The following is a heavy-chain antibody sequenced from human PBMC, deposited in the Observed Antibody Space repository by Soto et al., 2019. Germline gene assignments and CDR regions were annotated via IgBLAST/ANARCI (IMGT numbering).Heavy chain of an antibody. Sequence: GWSLRLSCASSGFTFDDYAMHWVRQAPGKGLEWVSGISWNSGSIGYADSVKGRFIISRDNAKNSLYLQMNSLRAEDTALYYCAKVRGIAVAGPFDYWGQGTLVTVSS. D-gene: IGHD6-19*01. CDR3: AKVRGIAVAGPFDY. J-gene: IGHJ4*02. CDR1: GFTFDDYA. CDR2: ISWNSGSI. V-gene: IGHV3-9*01.